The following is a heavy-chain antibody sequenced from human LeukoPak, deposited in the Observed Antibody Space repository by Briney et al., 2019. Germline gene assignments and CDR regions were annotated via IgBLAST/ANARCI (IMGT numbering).Heavy chain of an antibody. CDR3: AELGITMIGGV. Sequence: GGSLRLSCAASGFTFSSYGMHWVRQAPGKGLEWISYISSSGSTIYYTDSVKGRFTISRDNAKNSLYLQMNSLRAEDTAVYYCAELGITMIGGVWGKGTTVTISS. V-gene: IGHV3-48*04. J-gene: IGHJ6*04. CDR2: ISSSGSTI. D-gene: IGHD3-10*02. CDR1: GFTFSSYG.